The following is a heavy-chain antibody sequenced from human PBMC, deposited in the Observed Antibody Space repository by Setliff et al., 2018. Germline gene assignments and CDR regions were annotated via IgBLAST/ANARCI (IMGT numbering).Heavy chain of an antibody. CDR2: ISAYNGNT. D-gene: IGHD2-15*01. V-gene: IGHV1-18*01. CDR3: ARAVGYCSGGSCYKGDDY. Sequence: ASVKVSCKDSGYTFSTYGTSWVRQAPGQGLEWMGWISAYNGNTNYAQRLQGRVTMTTDTSTNTAYMEVRSLGSDDTAMYYCARAVGYCSGGSCYKGDDYWGQGTLVTVSS. J-gene: IGHJ4*02. CDR1: GYTFSTYG.